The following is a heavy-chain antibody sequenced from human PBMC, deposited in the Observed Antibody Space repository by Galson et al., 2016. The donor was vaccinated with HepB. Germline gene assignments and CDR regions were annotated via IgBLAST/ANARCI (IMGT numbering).Heavy chain of an antibody. J-gene: IGHJ6*03. V-gene: IGHV3-33*01. CDR2: IWYDGSNK. Sequence: SLRLSCAASGFTFSNNGMNWVRQAPGKGLEWAAVIWYDGSNKYYADYVKGRFAISRDNSKNTLYLQMNRLRAEDTAVYYWSRDGYVWGSYRPSRYYHYYMDVWGKGTTVTVSS. D-gene: IGHD3-16*02. CDR1: GFTFSNNG. CDR3: SRDGYVWGSYRPSRYYHYYMDV.